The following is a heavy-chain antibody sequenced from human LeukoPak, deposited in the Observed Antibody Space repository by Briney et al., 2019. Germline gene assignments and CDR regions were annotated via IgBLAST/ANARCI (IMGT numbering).Heavy chain of an antibody. D-gene: IGHD6-19*01. J-gene: IGHJ4*02. V-gene: IGHV5-51*01. Sequence: GESLNVSCKGSGYSFTSYWIGWVRQMPGKGLEWMGIIYPGDSDTRYSPSFQGQVTISADKSFSTAYLQWSRLKATDTAMYYCARAGESSGWYYWGQGTLVTVSS. CDR1: GYSFTSYW. CDR3: ARAGESSGWYY. CDR2: IYPGDSDT.